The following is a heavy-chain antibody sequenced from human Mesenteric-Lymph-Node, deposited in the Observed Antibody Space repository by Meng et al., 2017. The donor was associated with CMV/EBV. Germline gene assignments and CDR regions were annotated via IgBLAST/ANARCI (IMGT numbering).Heavy chain of an antibody. CDR1: GFIVSSNY. D-gene: IGHD4-11*01. V-gene: IGHV3-53*01. CDR2: IDIGGST. J-gene: IGHJ4*02. Sequence: GESLKISCAASGFIVSSNYMNWVRQAPGKGLEWVSGIDIGGSTYYADSVKGRFTISRDNSKNTLYLQMNSLRAEDTAVYYCARGNSNYGYWGQGTLVTVSS. CDR3: ARGNSNYGY.